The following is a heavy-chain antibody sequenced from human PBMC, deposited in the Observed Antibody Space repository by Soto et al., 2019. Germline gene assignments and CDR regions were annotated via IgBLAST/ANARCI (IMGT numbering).Heavy chain of an antibody. CDR2: IHYSGST. CDR1: GGSISGAVYY. Sequence: QVQLQESGPRLVKSSQTLSLTCTVSGGSISGAVYYWSWIRQHPGKGLEWIGYIHYSGSTDYNPSPKSRVTISVDTAKNQSSLKLSSVTAADTAVYYCARDGYGDRGGNHWFDPWGQGTLVTVSS. CDR3: ARDGYGDRGGNHWFDP. D-gene: IGHD4-17*01. V-gene: IGHV4-31*03. J-gene: IGHJ5*02.